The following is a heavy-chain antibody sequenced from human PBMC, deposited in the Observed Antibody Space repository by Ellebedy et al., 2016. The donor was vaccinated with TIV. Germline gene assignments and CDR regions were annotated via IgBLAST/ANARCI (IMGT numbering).Heavy chain of an antibody. CDR2: ISLSSSTI. V-gene: IGHV3-48*02. D-gene: IGHD3-10*01. CDR1: TFNLDGYT. CDR3: ARGPRFGESSFDY. Sequence: PGGSLRLSCEVSTFNLDGYTMNWVRQAPGKGLEWVSHISLSSSTIYYADSVKGRFTISRDDAKNSLSLQMNSLRDEDTAVYYCARGPRFGESSFDYWGQGTLVTVSS. J-gene: IGHJ4*02.